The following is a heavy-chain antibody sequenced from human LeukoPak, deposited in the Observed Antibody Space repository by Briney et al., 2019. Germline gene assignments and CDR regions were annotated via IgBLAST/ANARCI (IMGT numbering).Heavy chain of an antibody. CDR1: GGSISTYY. Sequence: PSETLSLTCTVSGGSISTYYWSWIRQPPGKGLEWIGYIYYSGSTAYNPSLKSRVTISVGTSKNQFSLRLSSVTAADTAVYYCARLPHYYGSGTYFGSYYYGMDVWGQGTTVTVSS. V-gene: IGHV4-59*08. CDR2: IYYSGST. D-gene: IGHD3-10*01. J-gene: IGHJ6*02. CDR3: ARLPHYYGSGTYFGSYYYGMDV.